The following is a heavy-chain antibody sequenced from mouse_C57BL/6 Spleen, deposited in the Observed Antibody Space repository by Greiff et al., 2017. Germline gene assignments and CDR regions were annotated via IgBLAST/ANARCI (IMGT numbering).Heavy chain of an antibody. CDR1: GYTFTSYW. Sequence: VMLVESGAELAKPGASVKLSCKASGYTFTSYWMHWVKQRPGQGLEWIGYINPSSGYTKYNQKFKDKATLTADKSSSTAYMQLSSLTYEDSAVYYCARERTYYGKDFDYRGQGTTLTVSS. D-gene: IGHD2-10*01. V-gene: IGHV1-7*01. CDR3: ARERTYYGKDFDY. CDR2: INPSSGYT. J-gene: IGHJ2*01.